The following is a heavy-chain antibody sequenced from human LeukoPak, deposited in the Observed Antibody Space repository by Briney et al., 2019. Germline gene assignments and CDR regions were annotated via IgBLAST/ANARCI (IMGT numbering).Heavy chain of an antibody. CDR3: AKDLGQYSSGWYGEFDY. CDR1: GFTFSRYA. D-gene: IGHD6-19*01. J-gene: IGHJ4*02. V-gene: IGHV3-30*04. CDR2: ISYDGSNK. Sequence: PGGSLRLSCAASGFTFSRYAMHWVRQAPGKGLEWVAVISYDGSNKYNADSVKGRFTISRDNAKNSLYLQMNSLRAEDTALYYCAKDLGQYSSGWYGEFDYWGQGTLVTVSS.